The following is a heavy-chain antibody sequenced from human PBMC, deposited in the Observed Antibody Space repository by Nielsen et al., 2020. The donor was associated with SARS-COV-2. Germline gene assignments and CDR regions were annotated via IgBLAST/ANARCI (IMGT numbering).Heavy chain of an antibody. D-gene: IGHD3-10*01. CDR2: IYPGDSDT. Sequence: GESLKISCKGSGYSFTSYWISWVRQMPGKGLEWMGIIYPGDSDTRYSPSFQGQVTISADKSISTAYLQWSSLKASDTAMYYCARGAMVRGVYLDYWGQGTLVTVSS. CDR3: ARGAMVRGVYLDY. J-gene: IGHJ4*02. CDR1: GYSFTSYW. V-gene: IGHV5-51*01.